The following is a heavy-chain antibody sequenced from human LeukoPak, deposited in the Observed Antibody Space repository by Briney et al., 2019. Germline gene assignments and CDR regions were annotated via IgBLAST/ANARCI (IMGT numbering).Heavy chain of an antibody. CDR2: INPNSGNT. D-gene: IGHD3-3*01. J-gene: IGHJ6*03. Sequence: ASVKVSCKASGYTFISYDINWVRQATGQGLEWMGWINPNSGNTGYAQKFQGRVTITSNTSISTAYMELSSLRSEVTGVYYCARRQASGYDFWSGLSYYMDVWGKGTTVTVSS. V-gene: IGHV1-8*03. CDR3: ARRQASGYDFWSGLSYYMDV. CDR1: GYTFISYD.